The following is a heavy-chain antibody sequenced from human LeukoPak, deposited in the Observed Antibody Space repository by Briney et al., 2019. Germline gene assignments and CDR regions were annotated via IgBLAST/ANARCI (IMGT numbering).Heavy chain of an antibody. CDR1: GFTFSSYA. CDR2: ISANGDTT. V-gene: IGHV3-23*01. D-gene: IGHD6-13*01. Sequence: PGGSLRLSCAASGFTFSSYAMSWVRQAPGKGLEGVSGISANGDTTKYADSVKGRFTISRDNSKNTVFLQMNSLRADDTAVYYCAKEGRIAADTGDYFDYWGQGTLVTVSS. CDR3: AKEGRIAADTGDYFDY. J-gene: IGHJ4*02.